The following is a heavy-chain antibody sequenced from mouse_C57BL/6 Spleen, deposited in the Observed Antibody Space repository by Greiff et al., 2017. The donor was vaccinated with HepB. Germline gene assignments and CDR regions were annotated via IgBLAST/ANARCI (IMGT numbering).Heavy chain of an antibody. CDR2: ISDGGSYT. CDR1: GFTFSSYA. CDR3: ARKNWEDAMDY. J-gene: IGHJ4*01. V-gene: IGHV5-4*03. Sequence: EVKVEESGGGLVKPGGSLKLSCAASGFTFSSYAMSWVRQTPEKRLEWVATISDGGSYTYYPDNVKGRFTISRDNAKNNLYLQMSHLKSEDTAMYYCARKNWEDAMDYWGQGTSVTVSS. D-gene: IGHD4-1*01.